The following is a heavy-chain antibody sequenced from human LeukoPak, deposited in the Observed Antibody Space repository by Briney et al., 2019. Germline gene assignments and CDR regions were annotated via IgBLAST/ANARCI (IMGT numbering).Heavy chain of an antibody. V-gene: IGHV4-34*01. Sequence: SETPSLTCAVYGGSFSGYYWSWIRQPPGKGLEWIGEINHSGSTNYNPSLKSRVTISVDTSKNQFSLKLSSVTAADTAVCYCASPANYYGSGSYTHWGQGTLVTVSS. J-gene: IGHJ4*02. D-gene: IGHD3-10*01. CDR3: ASPANYYGSGSYTH. CDR1: GGSFSGYY. CDR2: INHSGST.